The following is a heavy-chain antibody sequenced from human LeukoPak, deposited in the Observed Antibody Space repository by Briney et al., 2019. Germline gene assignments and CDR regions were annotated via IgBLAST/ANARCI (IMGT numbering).Heavy chain of an antibody. V-gene: IGHV1-18*01. J-gene: IGHJ4*02. D-gene: IGHD3-22*01. CDR3: ARALHRSISYYYDSSGYFGY. CDR1: GYTFTSYG. CDR2: ISAYNGNT. Sequence: ASVKVSCKASGYTFTSYGISWVRQTPGQGLEWVGWISAYNGNTNYAQKLQSRVTMTTDTSTSTAYMELRSLRSDDTAVYYCARALHRSISYYYDSSGYFGYWGQGTLVTVSS.